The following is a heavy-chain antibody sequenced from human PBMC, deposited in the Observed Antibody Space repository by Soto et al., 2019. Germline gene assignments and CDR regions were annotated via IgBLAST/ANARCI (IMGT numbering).Heavy chain of an antibody. CDR3: ARHLLLGTSSSDYYYGMDV. V-gene: IGHV1-46*01. J-gene: IGHJ6*02. CDR2: INPSGGST. CDR1: GYTFTSYY. Sequence: GASVKVSCKXSGYTFTSYYMHWVRQAPGQGLEWMGIINPSGGSTSYAQKFQGRVTMTRDTSTGTVYMELSSLRSEDTAVYYCARHLLLGTSSSDYYYGMDVWGQGTTVTVSS. D-gene: IGHD6-13*01.